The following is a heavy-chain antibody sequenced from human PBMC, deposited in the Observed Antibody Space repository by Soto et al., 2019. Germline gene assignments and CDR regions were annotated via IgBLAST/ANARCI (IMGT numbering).Heavy chain of an antibody. CDR2: IIPIFGTA. D-gene: IGHD3-22*01. J-gene: IGHJ4*02. CDR1: GGTFSSYA. V-gene: IGHV1-69*13. Sequence: ASVKVSCKASGGTFSSYAISWVRQAPGQGLEWMGGIIPIFGTANYAQKFQGRVTITADESTSTAYMELSSLRSEDTAVYYCAKKTYYYDSSGYYLYYFACWGQGTLVTVSS. CDR3: AKKTYYYDSSGYYLYYFAC.